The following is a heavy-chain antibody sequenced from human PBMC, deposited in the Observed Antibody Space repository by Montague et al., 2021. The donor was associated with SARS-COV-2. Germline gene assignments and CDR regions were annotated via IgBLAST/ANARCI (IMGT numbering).Heavy chain of an antibody. V-gene: IGHV3-48*02. J-gene: IGHJ6*02. CDR3: ARDRPLVRGIFPYSYGMDV. Sequence: SLRLSCAASGFTFNNYNMNWVRQAPGKGLEWVSYISPSSSSIYYTDSVKGRFTTSRDNAKNSLYLQMNSLRDEDTAVYYCARDRPLVRGIFPYSYGMDVWGQGTTVTVSS. CDR1: GFTFNNYN. CDR2: ISPSSSSI. D-gene: IGHD3-10*01.